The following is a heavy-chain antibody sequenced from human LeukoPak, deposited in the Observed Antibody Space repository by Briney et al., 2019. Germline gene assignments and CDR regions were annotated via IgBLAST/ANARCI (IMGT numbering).Heavy chain of an antibody. CDR2: INPNSGGT. CDR1: GYTFTDYY. CDR3: ARHYCSGDSCYSCDY. V-gene: IGHV1-2*02. D-gene: IGHD2-15*01. Sequence: ASVKVSCKASGYTFTDYYLHWVRQAPGQGLEWMGWINPNSGGTNYAQNLQGRVTMTTDTSTSTAYMELRSLRSDDTAVYYCARHYCSGDSCYSCDYWGQGTLVTVSS. J-gene: IGHJ4*02.